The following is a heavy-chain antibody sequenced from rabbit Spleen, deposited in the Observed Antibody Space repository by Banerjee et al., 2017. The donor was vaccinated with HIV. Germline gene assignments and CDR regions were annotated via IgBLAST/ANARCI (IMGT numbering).Heavy chain of an antibody. J-gene: IGHJ6*01. D-gene: IGHD4-1*01. V-gene: IGHV1S40*01. Sequence: QSLEESGGDLVKPGASLTLTCTASGFSFSSSYFMCWVRQAPGKGLEWIVCIYTSKGSIWYASWVNGRFTISKTSSTTVTLQMTRLTAADTATYFCARDLDGVIGWNFGWWGPGTLVTVS. CDR3: ARDLDGVIGWNFGW. CDR1: GFSFSSSYF. CDR2: IYTSKGSI.